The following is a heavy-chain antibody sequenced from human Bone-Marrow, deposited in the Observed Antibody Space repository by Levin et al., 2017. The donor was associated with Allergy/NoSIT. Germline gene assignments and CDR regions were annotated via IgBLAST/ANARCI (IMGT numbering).Heavy chain of an antibody. D-gene: IGHD4-23*01. CDR1: GYHFTGHY. V-gene: IGHV1-2*02. CDR2: INPSTGAT. J-gene: IGHJ4*02. Sequence: GESLKISCEGSGYHFTGHYVHWVRQAPGHGLEWMGWINPSTGATDYTKKFQGRVTMTKDTSSDTVYMDLSTLTSDDAAVCFCAGEPNDFDDGRKYRGGRFDYWGQGTLVIVSS. CDR3: AGEPNDFDDGRKYRGGRFDY.